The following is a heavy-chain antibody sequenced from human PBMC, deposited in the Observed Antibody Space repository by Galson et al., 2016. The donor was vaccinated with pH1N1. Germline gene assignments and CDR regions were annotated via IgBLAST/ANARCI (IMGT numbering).Heavy chain of an antibody. V-gene: IGHV1-69*05. Sequence: SVKVSCKVSGVTFSSSSISWVRQAPGQGLEWMGGVIAIFRTTSFAQRFKDRVTITTDESTTTAFMELNSLKSDDTAIYYCERQRTGYYVGMDAFDVWGQGTRVTVSS. J-gene: IGHJ3*01. CDR1: GVTFSSSS. CDR3: ERQRTGYYVGMDAFDV. D-gene: IGHD3/OR15-3a*01. CDR2: VIAIFRTT.